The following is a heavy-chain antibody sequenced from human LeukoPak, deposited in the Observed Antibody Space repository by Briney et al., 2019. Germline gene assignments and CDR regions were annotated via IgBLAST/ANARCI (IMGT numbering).Heavy chain of an antibody. CDR1: GGSFSGYY. D-gene: IGHD5-18*01. CDR2: INHSGST. CDR3: ARGQRRGYSYGYWDY. V-gene: IGHV4-34*01. Sequence: SETLSLTCAVYGGSFSGYYRSWIRQPPGKGLEWIGEINHSGSTNYNPSLKSRVTISVDTSKNQFSLKLSSVTAADTAVYYCARGQRRGYSYGYWDYWGQGTLVTVSS. J-gene: IGHJ4*02.